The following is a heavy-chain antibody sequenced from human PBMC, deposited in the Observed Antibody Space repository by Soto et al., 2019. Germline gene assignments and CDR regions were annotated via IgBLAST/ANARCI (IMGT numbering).Heavy chain of an antibody. V-gene: IGHV3-48*01. J-gene: IGHJ5*02. D-gene: IGHD1-1*01. CDR3: ARGRVQLERRAWFDP. CDR2: ISSSSSTI. Sequence: GGSLRLSCAASGFTFSSYSMNWVRQAPGKGLEWVSYISSSSSTIYYADSVKGRFTISRDNAKNSLYLQMNSLRAEDTAVYYCARGRVQLERRAWFDPWGQGTLVTVSS. CDR1: GFTFSSYS.